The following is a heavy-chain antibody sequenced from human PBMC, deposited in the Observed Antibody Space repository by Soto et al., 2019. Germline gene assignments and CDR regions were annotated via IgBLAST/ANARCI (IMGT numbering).Heavy chain of an antibody. Sequence: PSETLSLTCSVSGGSISSGNYAWSWIRQPPGKGLEWIGSIYYRGNAYYNPSLQTRVTISLDKSKSQFSLKLNSVTAADSAVYFCARLEGLATISYYFDFWGPGALVTVSS. J-gene: IGHJ4*02. CDR2: IYYRGNA. CDR3: ARLEGLATISYYFDF. V-gene: IGHV4-30-2*03. CDR1: GGSISSGNYA. D-gene: IGHD5-12*01.